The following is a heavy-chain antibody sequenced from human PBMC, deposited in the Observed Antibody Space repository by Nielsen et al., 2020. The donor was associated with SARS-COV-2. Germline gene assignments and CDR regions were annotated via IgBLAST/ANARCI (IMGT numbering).Heavy chain of an antibody. J-gene: IGHJ4*02. CDR2: INAGNGNT. D-gene: IGHD1-26*01. V-gene: IGHV1-3*01. Sequence: ASVQVSCKASGYTFTSYAMHWVRQAPGQRLEWMGWINAGNGNTKYSQKFQGRVTITRDTSASTAYMELSSLRSEDTAVYYCARSRGPYSGSSIPAYWGQGTLVTVSS. CDR3: ARSRGPYSGSSIPAY. CDR1: GYTFTSYA.